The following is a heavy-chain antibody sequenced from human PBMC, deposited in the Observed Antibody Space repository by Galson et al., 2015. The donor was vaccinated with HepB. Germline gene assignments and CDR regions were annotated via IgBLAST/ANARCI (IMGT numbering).Heavy chain of an antibody. V-gene: IGHV3-74*01. D-gene: IGHD4-17*01. CDR3: ARDYYGDYGLNWFDP. Sequence: SLRLSCAASGFTFSSYWMHWVRQAPGKGLVWVSRINSDGSSTSYADSVKGRFTISRDNAKKTLYLQMNSLRAEDTAVYYCARDYYGDYGLNWFDPWGQGTLVAVSS. J-gene: IGHJ5*02. CDR2: INSDGSST. CDR1: GFTFSSYW.